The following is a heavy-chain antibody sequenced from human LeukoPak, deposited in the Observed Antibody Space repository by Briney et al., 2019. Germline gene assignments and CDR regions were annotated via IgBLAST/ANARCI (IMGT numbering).Heavy chain of an antibody. Sequence: GGSLRLSCAASGFTFSSYWMHWVRQAPGKGLVWVSRINSDGSSTSYADSVKGRFTISRDNAKNTLCLQMNSLRAEDTAVYYCARFNTYYYGSGSYRAFDYWGQGTLVTVSS. V-gene: IGHV3-74*01. CDR2: INSDGSST. D-gene: IGHD3-10*01. CDR3: ARFNTYYYGSGSYRAFDY. J-gene: IGHJ4*02. CDR1: GFTFSSYW.